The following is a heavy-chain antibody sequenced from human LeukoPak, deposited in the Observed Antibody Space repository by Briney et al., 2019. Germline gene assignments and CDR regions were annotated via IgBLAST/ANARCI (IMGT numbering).Heavy chain of an antibody. J-gene: IGHJ4*02. Sequence: SVKVSCKASGGTFSNFGINWVRLAPGQGLEWMGGIIPIFTSPNYAQKLQGRVTMTTDTSTSTAYMELRSLRSDDTAVYYCARDKIGGNSVDYWGQGTLVSVSS. CDR2: IIPIFTSP. D-gene: IGHD4-23*01. V-gene: IGHV1-69*05. CDR1: GGTFSNFG. CDR3: ARDKIGGNSVDY.